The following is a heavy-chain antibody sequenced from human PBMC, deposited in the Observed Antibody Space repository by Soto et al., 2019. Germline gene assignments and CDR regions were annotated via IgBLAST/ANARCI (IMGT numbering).Heavy chain of an antibody. CDR1: GGSFSGYY. CDR2: INHSGST. D-gene: IGHD5-18*01. CDR3: ARGRTWIQLWPRGEERYNWFDP. J-gene: IGHJ5*02. Sequence: SETLSLTCAVYGGSFSGYYWSWIRQPPGKGLEWIGEINHSGSTNYNPSLKSRVTISVATSKNQFSLKLSSVTAADTAVYYCARGRTWIQLWPRGEERYNWFDPWGQGTLVTVSS. V-gene: IGHV4-34*01.